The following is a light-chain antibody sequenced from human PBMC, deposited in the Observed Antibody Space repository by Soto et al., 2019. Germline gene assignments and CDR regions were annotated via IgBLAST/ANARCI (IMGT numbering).Light chain of an antibody. CDR3: QQYNNWWT. V-gene: IGKV3-15*01. CDR2: GAS. J-gene: IGKJ1*01. Sequence: EIVLTQSPSTLSVSTGERATLSFRASQSVSSSLAWYHQKPGHAPRLLIYGASTRATGIPARFSGSGSGTEFTLTISSLQSEEFAVYYCQQYNNWWTFGQGTKVDIK. CDR1: QSVSSS.